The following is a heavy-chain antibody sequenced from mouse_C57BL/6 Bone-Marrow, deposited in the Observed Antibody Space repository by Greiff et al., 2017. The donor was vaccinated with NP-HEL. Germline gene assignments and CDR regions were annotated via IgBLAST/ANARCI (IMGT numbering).Heavy chain of an antibody. CDR1: GFSLSTFGMG. Sequence: QVTLKVSGPGILQPSQTLSLTCSFSGFSLSTFGMGVGWIRQPSGKGLAWLAHIWWDDDKYYNPALKSRLTISKDTSKNQVVLKIANVDTADTATYYCARKIYYDYGGAMDYWGQGTSVTVSS. J-gene: IGHJ4*01. D-gene: IGHD2-4*01. V-gene: IGHV8-8*01. CDR2: IWWDDDK. CDR3: ARKIYYDYGGAMDY.